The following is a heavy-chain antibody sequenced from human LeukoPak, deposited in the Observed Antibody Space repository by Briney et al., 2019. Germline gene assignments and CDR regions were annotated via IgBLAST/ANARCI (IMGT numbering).Heavy chain of an antibody. CDR2: ISSTGYTT. Sequence: GGSLRLSCAASGFTFSYYTMHWVRQAPGKGLEWVSHISSTGYTTFYADSVKGRSTISRDNAKNSLHLQMNSLGVEDTAVYYCARADAYWSGYHFDHWGQGTLVTVSS. CDR1: GFTFSYYT. J-gene: IGHJ4*02. V-gene: IGHV3-48*04. D-gene: IGHD3-3*01. CDR3: ARADAYWSGYHFDH.